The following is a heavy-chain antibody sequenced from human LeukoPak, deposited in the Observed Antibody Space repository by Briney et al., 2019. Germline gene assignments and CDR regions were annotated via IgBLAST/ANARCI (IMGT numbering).Heavy chain of an antibody. V-gene: IGHV1-2*04. Sequence: ASVKVSCKASGYTFTGYYMHWVRQAPGQGLEWMGWINPSSGGTNYAQKFQGWVTMTRDTSISTAYMELSRLRSDDTAVYYCAREGPDSSGPGGYWGQGTLVTVSS. CDR3: AREGPDSSGPGGY. CDR1: GYTFTGYY. D-gene: IGHD6-19*01. J-gene: IGHJ4*02. CDR2: INPSSGGT.